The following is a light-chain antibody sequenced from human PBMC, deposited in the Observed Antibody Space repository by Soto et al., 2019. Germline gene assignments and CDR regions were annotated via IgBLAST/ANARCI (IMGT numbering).Light chain of an antibody. CDR2: DAS. Sequence: AIQLTQSPSSLSASVGDRVSITCRSSQGLRSAVAWYQQKPGKPPKILIYDASSLQSCVPSRFRGSASGTACPLTTCSRQPAYFATYYCHQLSSYPSPFVQGTRLEIK. CDR3: HQLSSYPSP. V-gene: IGKV1-13*02. CDR1: QGLRSA. J-gene: IGKJ5*01.